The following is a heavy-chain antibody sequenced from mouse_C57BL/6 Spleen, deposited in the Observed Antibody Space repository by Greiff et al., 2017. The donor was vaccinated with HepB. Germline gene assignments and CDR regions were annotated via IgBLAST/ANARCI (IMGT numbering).Heavy chain of an antibody. V-gene: IGHV1-85*01. CDR3: ARRYYRGAMDY. CDR2: IYPRDGST. CDR1: GYTFTSYD. D-gene: IGHD2-14*01. Sequence: QVQLKESGPELVKPGASVKLSCKASGYTFTSYDINWVKQRPGQGLEWIGWIYPRDGSTKYNEKFKGKATLTVDTSSSTAYMELHSLTSEDSAVYFCARRYYRGAMDYWGQGTSVTVSS. J-gene: IGHJ4*01.